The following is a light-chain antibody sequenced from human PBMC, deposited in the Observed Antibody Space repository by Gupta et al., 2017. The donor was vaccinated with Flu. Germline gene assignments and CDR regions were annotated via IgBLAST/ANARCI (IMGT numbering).Light chain of an antibody. V-gene: IGLV6-57*01. CDR2: EDN. CDR3: QSYEASNQV. J-gene: IGLJ3*02. CDR1: SGSIASNY. Sequence: NFFLPQPPPLSPAPGRPVTTSSTSSSGSIASNYVQWYQQRPGSSPTTVIYEDNQRPSGVPDRFSGSIDSSSNSATLTISGLKTEDEADYYCQSYEASNQVFGGGTKLTVL.